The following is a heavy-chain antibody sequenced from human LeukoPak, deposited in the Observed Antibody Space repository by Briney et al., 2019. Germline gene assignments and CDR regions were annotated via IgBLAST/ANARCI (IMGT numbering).Heavy chain of an antibody. Sequence: ASVKVSCKASGYTFVSYDINWVRQAPGQGLEWMGWMNPNSGDTGYAQKFLGRVTFTRNTSISTASMELSSLRSEDTAVYYCARDNDSRDPPHFGYWGQGTLVTVSS. V-gene: IGHV1-8*03. CDR2: MNPNSGDT. D-gene: IGHD3-16*01. J-gene: IGHJ4*02. CDR1: GYTFVSYD. CDR3: ARDNDSRDPPHFGY.